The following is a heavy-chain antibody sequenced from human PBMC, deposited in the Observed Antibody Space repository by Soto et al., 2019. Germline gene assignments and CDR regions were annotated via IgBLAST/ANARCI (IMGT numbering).Heavy chain of an antibody. J-gene: IGHJ4*02. D-gene: IGHD6-19*01. CDR1: GFSFSSYK. V-gene: IGHV3-48*01. CDR3: ARDSADSSGWPIFDH. Sequence: GGSLRLSCATSGFSFSSYKMNWVRQAPGKGLEWISYITSSSNFIYYADSVKGRFTISRDNAKNSLFLQMNSLRAEDTAVYYCARDSADSSGWPIFDHWGQGTLVTV. CDR2: ITSSSNFI.